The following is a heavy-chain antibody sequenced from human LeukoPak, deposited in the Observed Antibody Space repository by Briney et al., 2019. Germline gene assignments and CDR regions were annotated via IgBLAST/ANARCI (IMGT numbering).Heavy chain of an antibody. D-gene: IGHD6-19*01. V-gene: IGHV3-30-3*01. Sequence: SCKASGYTFTSYYMHWVRQAPGKGLEWVAVISYDGSNKYYADSVKGRFTISRDNSKNTLYLQMNSLRAEDTAVYYCARDRKQAVAGTSFDYWGQGTLVTVSS. CDR2: ISYDGSNK. CDR1: GYTFTSYY. J-gene: IGHJ4*02. CDR3: ARDRKQAVAGTSFDY.